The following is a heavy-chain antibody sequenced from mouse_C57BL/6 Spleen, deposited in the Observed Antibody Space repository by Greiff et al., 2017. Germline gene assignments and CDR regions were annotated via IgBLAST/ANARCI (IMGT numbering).Heavy chain of an antibody. J-gene: IGHJ2*01. Sequence: EVMLVEPGGGLVKPGGSLKISCAASGFTFSDYGMHWVSPAPEKGLEWVAYISSGGSTIYYADTVKGRFTISRDNAKNTLFLQMTSLRSEDTAMYYCARPGFDGYYFDYWGQGTTLTVSS. D-gene: IGHD2-3*01. CDR2: ISSGGSTI. V-gene: IGHV5-17*01. CDR3: ARPGFDGYYFDY. CDR1: GFTFSDYG.